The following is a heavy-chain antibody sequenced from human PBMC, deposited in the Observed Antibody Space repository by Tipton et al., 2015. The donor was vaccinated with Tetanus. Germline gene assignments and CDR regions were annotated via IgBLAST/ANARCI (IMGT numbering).Heavy chain of an antibody. CDR2: ISSGSTYT. CDR1: GFTFRDYC. D-gene: IGHD3-22*01. CDR3: ARDAYHYDTSGYYYSDY. J-gene: IGHJ4*02. V-gene: IGHV3-11*06. Sequence: AVSGFTFRDYCMSWIRQAPGKGLEWLSYISSGSTYTDHADSVKGRFTISRDNAKNALYLQMNSLRVEDTAVYFCARDAYHYDTSGYYYSDYWGQGTLVTVSS.